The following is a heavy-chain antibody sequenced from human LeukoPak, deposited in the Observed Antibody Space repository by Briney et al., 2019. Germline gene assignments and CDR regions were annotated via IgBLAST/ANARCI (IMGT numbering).Heavy chain of an antibody. V-gene: IGHV3-23*01. CDR3: SRLIAARTPYYFDY. Sequence: QSGGSLRLSCAASGFTFSSNAMSWVRQAPGKGLEWVSGINYSGGSTYYADSVKGRFTISRDNSKNTLYLRMNNLRAEDTAVYYCSRLIAARTPYYFDYWGQGTLVTVSS. CDR2: INYSGGST. D-gene: IGHD6-6*01. J-gene: IGHJ4*02. CDR1: GFTFSSNA.